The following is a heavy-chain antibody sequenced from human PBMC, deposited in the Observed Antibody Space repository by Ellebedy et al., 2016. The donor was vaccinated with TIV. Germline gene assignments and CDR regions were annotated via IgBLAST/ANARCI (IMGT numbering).Heavy chain of an antibody. V-gene: IGHV3-53*01. D-gene: IGHD4-17*01. CDR1: AFTVSRNY. CDR3: ARGYGHYGDAFDI. CDR2: IYIGGST. J-gene: IGHJ3*02. Sequence: GESLKISCAASAFTVSRNYMTWVRQAPGKGLEWVSVIYIGGSTYYADSVKGRFTISRDNSKNTLYLQMNSLRAEDSAVYYCARGYGHYGDAFDIWGQGTVVTVST.